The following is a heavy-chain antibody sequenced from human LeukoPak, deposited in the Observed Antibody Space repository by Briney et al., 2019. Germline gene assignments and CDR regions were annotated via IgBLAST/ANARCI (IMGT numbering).Heavy chain of an antibody. CDR3: ARDFRDYFFYY. CDR1: GYTFTDYY. Sequence: ASVKVSCKASGYTFTDYYIHWVRQAPGHGLEWMGWINPNSGGTNYAQKFRGRVTMTMDTSISTAYMELSRLTSDDTAVYYCARDFRDYFFYYWGQGTLVTVSS. V-gene: IGHV1-2*02. CDR2: INPNSGGT. J-gene: IGHJ4*02.